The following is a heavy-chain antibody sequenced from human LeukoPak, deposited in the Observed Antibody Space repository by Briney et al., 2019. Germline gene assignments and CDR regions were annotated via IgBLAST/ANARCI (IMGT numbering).Heavy chain of an antibody. D-gene: IGHD3-10*01. J-gene: IGHJ4*02. V-gene: IGHV4-34*01. CDR2: INHSGST. CDR3: ARDRNYYGSGSYSLYFDY. Sequence: GSLRLSCAASGFTFSSYAMSWIRQPPGKGLEWIGEINHSGSTNYNPSLKSRVTISVDTSKNQFSLKLSSVTAADTAVYYCARDRNYYGSGSYSLYFDYWGQGTLVTVSS. CDR1: GFTFSSYA.